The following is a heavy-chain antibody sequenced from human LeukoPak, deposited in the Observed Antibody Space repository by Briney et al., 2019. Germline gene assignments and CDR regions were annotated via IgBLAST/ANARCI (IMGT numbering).Heavy chain of an antibody. CDR1: GFTFTSYA. V-gene: IGHV3-23*01. J-gene: IGHJ4*02. CDR2: LSHSATAT. Sequence: GGSLRLSCAASGFTFTSYAMSWVRQAPGKGLEWVSALSHSATATYYADSVKGRFTISRDNSKNTLYLQMYSLRAEDTAVYYCAKDTLFWGPTGQFDYWGQGTLVTASS. CDR3: AKDTLFWGPTGQFDY. D-gene: IGHD7-27*01.